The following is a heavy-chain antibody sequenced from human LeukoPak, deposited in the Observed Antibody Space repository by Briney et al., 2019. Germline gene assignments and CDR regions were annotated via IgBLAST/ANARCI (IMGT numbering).Heavy chain of an antibody. CDR3: ATLASGYSSPFDY. Sequence: PGWALRLSCAASGFTFSSYDMSWVRQAPGKGREWVSCIRSDGGSNLYADSVKGRFTISRDNSKNTLFAEMTSLRAEDTAVYYCATLASGYSSPFDYWGQGTLVTVSS. CDR2: IRSDGGSN. V-gene: IGHV3-23*01. D-gene: IGHD6-13*01. CDR1: GFTFSSYD. J-gene: IGHJ4*02.